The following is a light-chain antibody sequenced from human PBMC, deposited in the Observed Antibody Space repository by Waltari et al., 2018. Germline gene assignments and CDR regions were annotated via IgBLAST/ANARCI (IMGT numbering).Light chain of an antibody. CDR3: QQSYSTPPT. CDR2: ADS. CDR1: QSISSY. V-gene: IGKV1-39*01. Sequence: DIQMTQSPSSLSASVGDRVTITCRASQSISSYLNWYQQKPGKAPKLLIYADSSLQSGVTSRFSGSGSGTDFTLTISSLQPEDFATYYCQQSYSTPPTFGQGTQVEIK. J-gene: IGKJ1*01.